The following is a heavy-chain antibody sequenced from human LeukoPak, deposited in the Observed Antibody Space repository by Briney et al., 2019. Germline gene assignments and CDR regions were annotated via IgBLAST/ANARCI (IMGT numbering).Heavy chain of an antibody. V-gene: IGHV3-72*01. CDR2: IRNRGNSYTT. Sequence: PGGSLRLSCAASGFTFRDYYMDWVRQAPGKGLEWVGRIRNRGNSYTTEYAASVKGRFTISRDDSKNSLYLQMNSLKTEDTAVYYCARSGSYYASSFDYWGQGTLVTVSS. CDR3: ARSGSYYASSFDY. J-gene: IGHJ4*02. D-gene: IGHD1-26*01. CDR1: GFTFRDYY.